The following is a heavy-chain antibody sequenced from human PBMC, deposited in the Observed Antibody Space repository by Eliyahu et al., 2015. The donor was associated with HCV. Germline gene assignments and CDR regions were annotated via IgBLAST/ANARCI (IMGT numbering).Heavy chain of an antibody. V-gene: IGHV3-23*01. J-gene: IGHJ4*02. D-gene: IGHD4-17*01. CDR2: ISGSGGST. CDR1: GXXFSSYA. CDR3: AKLPTYGDSFDY. Sequence: EVQLLESGGGLIQPGGSLRLSCAASGXXFSSYAMSWVRQAPGKGLEWVSVISGSGGSTYYADSVRGRFTISRDNSKNTLYLQMNSLIAEDTAVYYCAKLPTYGDSFDYWGQGTLVTVSS.